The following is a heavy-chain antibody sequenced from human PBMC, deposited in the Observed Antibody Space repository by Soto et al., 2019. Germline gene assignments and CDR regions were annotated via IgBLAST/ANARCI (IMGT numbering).Heavy chain of an antibody. Sequence: GGSLRLSCAASGFTFSSYSMNWVRQAPGKGLEWVSSISSSSSYIYYADSVKGRFTISRDNAKNSLYLQMNSLRAEDTAVYYCARGHIVAPDDAFDIWGQGTMVTVSS. CDR2: ISSSSSYI. V-gene: IGHV3-21*01. D-gene: IGHD5-12*01. J-gene: IGHJ3*02. CDR1: GFTFSSYS. CDR3: ARGHIVAPDDAFDI.